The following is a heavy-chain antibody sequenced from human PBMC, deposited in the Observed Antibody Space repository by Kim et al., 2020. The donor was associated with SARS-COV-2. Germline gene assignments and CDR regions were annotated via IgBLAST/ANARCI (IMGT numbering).Heavy chain of an antibody. CDR3: AREAGALFDY. V-gene: IGHV4-30-2*01. CDR2: T. J-gene: IGHJ4*02. Sequence: TYSNPSLKMRVTLSVDRSKIQFSLKLSSVTAADTAVYYCAREAGALFDYWGQGTLVTVSS. D-gene: IGHD1-26*01.